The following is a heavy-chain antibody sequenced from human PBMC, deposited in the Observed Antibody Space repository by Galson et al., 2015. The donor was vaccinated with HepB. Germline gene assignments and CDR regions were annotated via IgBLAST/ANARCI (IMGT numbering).Heavy chain of an antibody. CDR3: AREVAGDTAMVDWFDP. V-gene: IGHV1-69*13. CDR1: GGTFSSYA. Sequence: SVKVSCKASGGTFSSYAISWVRQAPGQGLEWMGGIIPIFGTANYAQKFQGRVTITADESTSTAYMELSSLRSEDTAVYYCAREVAGDTAMVDWFDPWGQGTLVTVSS. D-gene: IGHD5-18*01. J-gene: IGHJ5*02. CDR2: IIPIFGTA.